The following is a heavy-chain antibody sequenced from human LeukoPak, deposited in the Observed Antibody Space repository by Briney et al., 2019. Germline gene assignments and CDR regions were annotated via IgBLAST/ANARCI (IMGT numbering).Heavy chain of an antibody. V-gene: IGHV4-30-4*01. CDR1: GGTISSGDHY. D-gene: IGHD2-2*01. J-gene: IGHJ4*02. CDR2: ITLYSDTT. Sequence: PSQTLSLTCTVSGGTISSGDHYWTCLPQPPGRDLEWMGFITLYSDTTSYNPSLKSRLMISTDTSKHHFSLTLTSVTAADTAVYFCARGFGYDFADYWGQGILVTVSS. CDR3: ARGFGYDFADY.